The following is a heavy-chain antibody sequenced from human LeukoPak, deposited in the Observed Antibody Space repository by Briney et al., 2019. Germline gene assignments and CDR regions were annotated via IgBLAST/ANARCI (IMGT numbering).Heavy chain of an antibody. CDR3: ARAKLRNWFDP. Sequence: SETLSLTCTVSGGSISGYSWRWIRQPPGKGLECIGYIYYSGSTNYNPSPKSRVTMSVDTSKNQFSLSLSSVTAADTAVYYCARAKLRNWFDPWGQGTLVTVSS. CDR2: IYYSGST. CDR1: GGSISGYS. V-gene: IGHV4-59*01. D-gene: IGHD1-1*01. J-gene: IGHJ5*02.